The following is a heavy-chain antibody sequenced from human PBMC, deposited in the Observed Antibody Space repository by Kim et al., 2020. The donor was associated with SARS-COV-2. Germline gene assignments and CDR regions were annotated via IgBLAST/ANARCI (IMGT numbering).Heavy chain of an antibody. Sequence: SQTLSLTCAISGDSVSSNSAAWNWIRQSPSRGLEWLGRTYYRSKWYNDYAVSVKSRITINPDTSKNQFSLQLNSVTPEDTAVYYCAREVMITFGGVIVHFDYWGQGTLVTVSS. CDR3: AREVMITFGGVIVHFDY. D-gene: IGHD3-16*02. J-gene: IGHJ4*02. CDR1: GDSVSSNSAA. CDR2: TYYRSKWYN. V-gene: IGHV6-1*01.